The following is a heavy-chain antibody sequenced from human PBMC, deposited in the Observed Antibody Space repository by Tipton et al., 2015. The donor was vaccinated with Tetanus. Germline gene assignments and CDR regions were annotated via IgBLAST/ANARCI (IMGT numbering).Heavy chain of an antibody. D-gene: IGHD2-2*01. CDR1: GGSISNSEYH. CDR3: AEGRRFCSSNSCHEYYFDS. Sequence: TLSLTCSLSGGSISNSEYHWAWICQPPGKGLEWIGSVFDSGTSYYSPSLKSRVTISVDTSKNHFSLRLSSVTAAETAVYYCAEGRRFCSSNSCHEYYFDSWGRGTLVTVSS. CDR2: VFDSGTS. J-gene: IGHJ4*02. V-gene: IGHV4-39*02.